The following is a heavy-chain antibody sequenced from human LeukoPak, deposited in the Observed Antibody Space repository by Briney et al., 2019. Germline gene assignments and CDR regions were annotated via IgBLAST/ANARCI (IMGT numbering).Heavy chain of an antibody. D-gene: IGHD6-19*01. CDR1: GGSISSGGYY. V-gene: IGHV4-61*08. Sequence: SETLSLTCTVSGGSISSGGYYWSWIRQPPGKGLEWIGYIYYSGSTNYNPSLKSRVTISVDTSKNQFSLKLSSVTAADTAVYYCARGTQGQWLVPRFDYWGQGTLVTVSS. CDR3: ARGTQGQWLVPRFDY. J-gene: IGHJ4*02. CDR2: IYYSGST.